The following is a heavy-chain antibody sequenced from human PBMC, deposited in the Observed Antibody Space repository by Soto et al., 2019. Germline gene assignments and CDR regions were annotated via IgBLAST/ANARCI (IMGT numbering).Heavy chain of an antibody. Sequence: PGGSLRLSCAASGFTFSSYAMHWVRQAPGKGLEYVSVISSNGGSTYYANSVKGRFTISRDNSKNTLYLQMGSLRAEDMAVYYCARDQRYDFWSGYYRDYGMDVWGQGTTVTVS. V-gene: IGHV3-64*01. J-gene: IGHJ6*02. CDR3: ARDQRYDFWSGYYRDYGMDV. CDR2: ISSNGGST. CDR1: GFTFSSYA. D-gene: IGHD3-3*01.